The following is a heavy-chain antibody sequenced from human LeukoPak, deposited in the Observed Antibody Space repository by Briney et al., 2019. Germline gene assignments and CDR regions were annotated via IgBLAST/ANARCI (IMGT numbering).Heavy chain of an antibody. D-gene: IGHD3-10*01. Sequence: SETLSLTCAVYGGSFSGYYWGWIRQPPGKGLEWIGEINHSGSTNYNPPLKSRVTISVDTSKNQFSLKLSSVTAADTAVYYCARDGTMVRGVFNYWGQGTLVTVSS. CDR2: INHSGST. CDR1: GGSFSGYY. CDR3: ARDGTMVRGVFNY. J-gene: IGHJ4*02. V-gene: IGHV4-34*01.